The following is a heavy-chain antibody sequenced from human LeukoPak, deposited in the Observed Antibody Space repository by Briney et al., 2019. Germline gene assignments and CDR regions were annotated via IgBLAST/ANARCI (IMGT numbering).Heavy chain of an antibody. D-gene: IGHD2-15*01. J-gene: IGHJ3*02. V-gene: IGHV3-21*01. CDR2: VSGGISYI. Sequence: GGSLRLSCAASGFTFSSYSMNWVRQAPGKGLEWVSAVSGGISYIYYADSVKGRFTVSRDNGKNSLLLQTNSLRAEDTALYYCARGYSRAAFDIWGQGTVVAVSS. CDR3: ARGYSRAAFDI. CDR1: GFTFSSYS.